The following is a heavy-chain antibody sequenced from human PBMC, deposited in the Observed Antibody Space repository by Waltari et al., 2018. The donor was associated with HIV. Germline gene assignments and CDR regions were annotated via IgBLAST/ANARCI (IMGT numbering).Heavy chain of an antibody. CDR1: GLTFRNYW. CDR3: ATWAQGGIENY. Sequence: EVQLVESGGGLVQPGGSLRLSCVVSGLTFRNYWMNWVRQAPGKGLGWVANMKEGGSGRYVDSVKGRFTVSRDNSKNSLYLQMNSLRAEDTAMYFCATWAQGGIENYWGQGALVTVSS. J-gene: IGHJ4*02. V-gene: IGHV3-7*01. CDR2: MKEGGSG. D-gene: IGHD3-16*01.